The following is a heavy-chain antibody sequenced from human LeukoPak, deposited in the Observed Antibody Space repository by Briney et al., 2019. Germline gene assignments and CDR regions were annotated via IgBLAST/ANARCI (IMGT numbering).Heavy chain of an antibody. Sequence: GASVKVSCKASGYTFTGYYMHWVRQAPGQGLEWMGWINPNSGGTNYAQKFQGRVTMTRDTSISTAYMELSRLRSDDTAVYCCASWEGYDSSGYPFDYWGQGTLVTVSS. J-gene: IGHJ4*02. V-gene: IGHV1-2*02. CDR3: ASWEGYDSSGYPFDY. D-gene: IGHD3-22*01. CDR1: GYTFTGYY. CDR2: INPNSGGT.